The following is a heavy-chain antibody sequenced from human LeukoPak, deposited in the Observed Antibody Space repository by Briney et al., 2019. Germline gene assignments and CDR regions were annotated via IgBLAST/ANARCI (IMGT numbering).Heavy chain of an antibody. V-gene: IGHV3-48*01. J-gene: IGHJ5*02. Sequence: SGGSLRLSCAASGFTFSSYNMNWVRQAPGKGLEWVSYISSSSSTIYYADSVKGRFTISRDNAKNSLYLQMNSLRAEDTAVYYCARESLWFGEINWFDPWGQGTLVTVSS. CDR3: ARESLWFGEINWFDP. CDR2: ISSSSSTI. D-gene: IGHD3-10*01. CDR1: GFTFSSYN.